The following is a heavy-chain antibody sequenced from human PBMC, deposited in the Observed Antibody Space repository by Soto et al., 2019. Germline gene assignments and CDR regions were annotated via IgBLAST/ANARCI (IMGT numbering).Heavy chain of an antibody. D-gene: IGHD3-22*01. V-gene: IGHV1-18*01. Sequence: SVKVSCKASGYTFTSYGTSWVRQAPGQGLEWMGWISAYNGNTKYAQKLHGRVTMTTDTSTSTAYMELSSLRSEDTAVYYCARVGPSPLDLTMIVTWGQGTLVTGSS. CDR2: ISAYNGNT. CDR1: GYTFTSYG. J-gene: IGHJ5*02. CDR3: ARVGPSPLDLTMIVT.